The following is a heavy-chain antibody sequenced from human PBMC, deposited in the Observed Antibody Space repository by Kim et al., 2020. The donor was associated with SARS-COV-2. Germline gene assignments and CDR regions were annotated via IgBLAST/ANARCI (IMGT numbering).Heavy chain of an antibody. J-gene: IGHJ4*02. D-gene: IGHD3-10*01. CDR3: AKDRGAIESHLDY. V-gene: IGHV3-43*01. Sequence: YADSGNGRFTISRDNSKNSLYLQMNSLRTEDTALFYCAKDRGAIESHLDYWGQGTLVTVSS.